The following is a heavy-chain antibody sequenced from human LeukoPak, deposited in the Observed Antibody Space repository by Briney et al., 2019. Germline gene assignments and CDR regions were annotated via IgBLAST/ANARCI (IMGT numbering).Heavy chain of an antibody. J-gene: IGHJ4*02. CDR3: VSSSSWYFDY. CDR2: FDPEDGET. D-gene: IGHD6-6*01. CDR1: GYTLNELS. Sequence: GASVKVSCKVSGYTLNELSIHWVRQAPGKGLEWMGGFDPEDGETIYAQKFQGRVTMTEDTSTDTAYMELSSLRSEDTAAYYCVSSSSWYFDYWGQGTLVTVSS. V-gene: IGHV1-24*01.